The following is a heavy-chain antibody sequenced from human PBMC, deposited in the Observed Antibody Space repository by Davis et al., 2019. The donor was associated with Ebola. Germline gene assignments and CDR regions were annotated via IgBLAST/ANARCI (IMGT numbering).Heavy chain of an antibody. V-gene: IGHV3-23*01. J-gene: IGHJ2*01. CDR1: GFTFSLYG. CDR2: ISGSGGRT. D-gene: IGHD1-26*01. CDR3: AKDQWEDDYWYFDH. Sequence: GESLKISCAASGFTFSLYGMHWVRQAPGKGLEWVSAISGSGGRTNYADSVKGRFTISRDNSKNTLYLQMNSPRAEDTAVYYCAKDQWEDDYWYFDHWGRGTLVTVSS.